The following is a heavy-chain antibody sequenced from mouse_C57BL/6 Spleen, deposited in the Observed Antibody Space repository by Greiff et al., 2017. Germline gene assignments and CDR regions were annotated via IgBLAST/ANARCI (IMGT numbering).Heavy chain of an antibody. D-gene: IGHD1-1*01. CDR2: ISDGGSYT. J-gene: IGHJ4*01. CDR1: GFTFSGYA. CDR3: ARDTVRDYYAMDY. V-gene: IGHV5-4*01. Sequence: EVQLVEPGGGLVKPGGSLKLSCAASGFTFSGYAMSWVRQTPEKRLEWVATISDGGSYTYYPDNVKGRFTISRDNAKNNLYLQMSHLKSEDTAMYYCARDTVRDYYAMDYWGQGTSVTVSS.